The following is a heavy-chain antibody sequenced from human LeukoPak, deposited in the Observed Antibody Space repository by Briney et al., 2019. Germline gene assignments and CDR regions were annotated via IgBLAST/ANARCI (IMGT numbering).Heavy chain of an antibody. D-gene: IGHD6-19*01. CDR2: ISAYNGNT. J-gene: IGHJ5*02. CDR3: ARDSIAVAGTYSWFDP. V-gene: IGHV1-18*01. Sequence: ASMKVSCKTSGYIFTSYGISGVRQAPGQGLEWMGWISAYNGNTNYAQKLQGRVTMTTDTSTSAAYMELRSLRSDDTAVYYCARDSIAVAGTYSWFDPWGQGTLVTVSS. CDR1: GYIFTSYG.